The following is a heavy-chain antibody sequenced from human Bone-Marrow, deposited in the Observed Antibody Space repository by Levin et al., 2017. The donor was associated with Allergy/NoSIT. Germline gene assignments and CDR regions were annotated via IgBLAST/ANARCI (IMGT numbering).Heavy chain of an antibody. CDR2: ISYDGSNE. J-gene: IGHJ6*01. V-gene: IGHV3-30*04. Sequence: GGSLRLSCAASGFNFRTYAFYWLRQAPGKGLEWVAVISYDGSNEYYADSVKGRFTISRDDSKNTLSLQMNSLKTEDTAVYYCTRVEKVGGTDYYYGMDVWGQGTTVTVSS. CDR3: TRVEKVGGTDYYYGMDV. D-gene: IGHD2-2*01. CDR1: GFNFRTYA.